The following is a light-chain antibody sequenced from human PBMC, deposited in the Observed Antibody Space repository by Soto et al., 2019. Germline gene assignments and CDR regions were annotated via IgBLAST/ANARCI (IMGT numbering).Light chain of an antibody. CDR1: SSKNGAGYD. Sequence: QSVVREPPPVCVAPWEGVTPSFPGSSSKNGAGYDVHWYQQLPGTAPKLLIYGNSNRPSGVPDRFSGSKSGTSASLAITGLQAEDEADYYCQSYDRSLSDHVFGTGTKVTVL. CDR3: QSYDRSLSDHV. V-gene: IGLV1-40*01. J-gene: IGLJ1*01. CDR2: GNS.